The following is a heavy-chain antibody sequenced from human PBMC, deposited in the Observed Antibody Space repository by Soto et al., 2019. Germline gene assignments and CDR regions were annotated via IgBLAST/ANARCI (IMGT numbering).Heavy chain of an antibody. J-gene: IGHJ4*02. D-gene: IGHD6-25*01. CDR2: IYYSGST. CDR3: ARGSAFDF. CDR1: GGSISSYY. Sequence: SETLSLTCTVSGGSISSYYWNWIRQPPGKGLEWIGYIYYSGSTNYNPSLNSRVTISVDTSKNQFSLKLHSVTAADTAVYYCARGSAFDFWGQGTRVTVSS. V-gene: IGHV4-59*01.